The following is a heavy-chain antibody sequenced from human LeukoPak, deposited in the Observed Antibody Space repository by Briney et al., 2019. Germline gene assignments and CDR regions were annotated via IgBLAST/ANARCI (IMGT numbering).Heavy chain of an antibody. CDR1: GFTFSSYW. D-gene: IGHD6-25*01. CDR3: ARVGARLGAFDI. Sequence: GGSLRLSCAASGFTFSSYWMHWVRQAPGKGLVWVSRVNSDGSRTTYADSVKGRFTISRDNAKNTLYLQMNSLRAEDTAVYYCARVGARLGAFDIWGQGTMVTVSS. J-gene: IGHJ3*02. CDR2: VNSDGSRT. V-gene: IGHV3-74*01.